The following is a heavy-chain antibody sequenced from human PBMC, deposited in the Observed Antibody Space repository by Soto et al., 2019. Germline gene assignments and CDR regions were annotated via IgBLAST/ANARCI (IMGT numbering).Heavy chain of an antibody. V-gene: IGHV3-11*03. CDR1: GFMFSDYY. CDR2: INTISDT. Sequence: PGGSLRLSCAASGFMFSDYYMTWIRQTPVRGLEWVAYINTISDTNYADSVRGRFTIYRDDARNSLFLQMNSLRLEDSAVYYCARGHYSMDVWGQGTTVT. J-gene: IGHJ6*02. CDR3: ARGHYSMDV.